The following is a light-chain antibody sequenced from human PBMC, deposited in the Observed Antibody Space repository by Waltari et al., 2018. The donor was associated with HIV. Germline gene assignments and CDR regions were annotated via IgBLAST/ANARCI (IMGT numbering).Light chain of an antibody. Sequence: QSVLAQPPAAYGNPGQRGTSSCSGTTSTSGTNSVNWYQKLPGTAPKLLIFSDNQCPSWVPDRSSGSLSAPSSSLSISDPQSADEFSYYCAASDYSLADPYLLSGGGTTLSVL. CDR2: SDN. CDR3: AASDYSLADPYLL. V-gene: IGLV1-44*01. J-gene: IGLJ2*01. CDR1: TSTSGTNS.